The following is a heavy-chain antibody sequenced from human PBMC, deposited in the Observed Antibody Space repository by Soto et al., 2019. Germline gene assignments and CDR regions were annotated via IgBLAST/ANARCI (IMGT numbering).Heavy chain of an antibody. CDR2: IFSNDEK. CDR1: GFSLSNARMG. Sequence: QVTLKESGPVLVKPTETLTLTCTVSGFSLSNARMGVSWIRQPPGKALEWLAHIFSNDEKSYSTSLKSRLTISEDNSKSQVVLTMTNMDPVDTATYYCARGLTGEGRGAFDIWGQGTMVTVSS. J-gene: IGHJ3*02. D-gene: IGHD7-27*01. V-gene: IGHV2-26*01. CDR3: ARGLTGEGRGAFDI.